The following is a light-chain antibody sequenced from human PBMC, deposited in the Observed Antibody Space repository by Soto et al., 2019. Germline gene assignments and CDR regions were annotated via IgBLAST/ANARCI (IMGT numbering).Light chain of an antibody. Sequence: EIVLTQSPGTLSLSPGERVTLSCRASQSVGSNYLAWYQQKPGQAPRLLIFEASTRAIGIPDRFSGSGSGTDFTLTINSLEPEDFAVFYCLQYRDSPFTFCPGTKVDIK. J-gene: IGKJ3*01. CDR3: LQYRDSPFT. CDR2: EAS. CDR1: QSVGSNY. V-gene: IGKV3-20*01.